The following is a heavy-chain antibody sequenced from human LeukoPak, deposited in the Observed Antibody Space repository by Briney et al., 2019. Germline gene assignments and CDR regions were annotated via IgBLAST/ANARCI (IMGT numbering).Heavy chain of an antibody. CDR1: GYSISSSYY. J-gene: IGHJ4*02. CDR2: IYHTGGT. V-gene: IGHV4-38-2*02. Sequence: SETLSLTCTASGYSISSSYYWGWIRQPPGKGLEWIGSIYHTGGTYYNPSLKSRVTISVDTSKNQFSLKLSSVTAADTAVYYCARHPANYDSSGYYYFDYWGQGTLVTVSS. D-gene: IGHD3-22*01. CDR3: ARHPANYDSSGYYYFDY.